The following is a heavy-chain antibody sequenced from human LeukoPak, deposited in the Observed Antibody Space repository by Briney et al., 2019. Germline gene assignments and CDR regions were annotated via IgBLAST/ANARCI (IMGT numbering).Heavy chain of an antibody. J-gene: IGHJ6*03. CDR1: GFTFSSYS. Sequence: GGSLRLSCAASGFTFSSYSMNWVRQAPGKGLEWVAVISYDGSNKYYADSVKGRFTISRDNSKNTLYLQMNSLRAEDTAVYYCARVGYSSSWYDYYYYMDVWGKGTTVTVSS. D-gene: IGHD6-13*01. CDR2: ISYDGSNK. CDR3: ARVGYSSSWYDYYYYMDV. V-gene: IGHV3-30*03.